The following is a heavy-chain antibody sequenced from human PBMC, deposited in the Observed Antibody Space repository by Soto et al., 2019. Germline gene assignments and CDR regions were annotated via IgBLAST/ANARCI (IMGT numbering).Heavy chain of an antibody. V-gene: IGHV1-8*01. D-gene: IGHD5-18*01. CDR3: ARVRYSCGYDAFDI. CDR1: GYTLASYD. Sequence: ASVEVCCKDSGYTLASYDMRWVRQATGQGLEWMGWMNPNSGNTGYAQKFQGRVTMTRNTSISTAYMELSSLRSEDTAVYYCARVRYSCGYDAFDIWGQGTMVTVSS. J-gene: IGHJ3*02. CDR2: MNPNSGNT.